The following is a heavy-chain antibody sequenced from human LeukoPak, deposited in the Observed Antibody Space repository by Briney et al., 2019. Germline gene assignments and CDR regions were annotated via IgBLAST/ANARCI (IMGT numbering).Heavy chain of an antibody. D-gene: IGHD5-24*01. V-gene: IGHV3-74*01. CDR2: IRSGGTIT. CDR1: GFTFSRYW. Sequence: PGGSLRLSCAASGFTFSRYWMHWVRQAPGKGLVWVARIRSGGTITSYADSVKGRFTISRDNAKNTLYLQMNSLRAEDTAVYYCARDIEDGVSWGQGTLVTVSS. J-gene: IGHJ5*02. CDR3: ARDIEDGVS.